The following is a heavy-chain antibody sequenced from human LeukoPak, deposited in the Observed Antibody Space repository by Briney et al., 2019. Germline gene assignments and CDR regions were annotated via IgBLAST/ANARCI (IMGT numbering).Heavy chain of an antibody. CDR3: ARNYFGYGSGSYYNSDY. J-gene: IGHJ4*02. Sequence: SVKVSCKAPGGTFSSYAISWVRQAPGQGLEWMGRIIPILGIANYAQKFQGRVTITADKSTSTAYMELSSLRSEDTAVYYCARNYFGYGSGSYYNSDYWGRGTLVTVSS. CDR1: GGTFSSYA. CDR2: IIPILGIA. D-gene: IGHD3-10*01. V-gene: IGHV1-69*04.